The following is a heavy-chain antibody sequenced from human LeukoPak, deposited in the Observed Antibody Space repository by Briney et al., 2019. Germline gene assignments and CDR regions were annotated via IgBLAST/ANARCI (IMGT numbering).Heavy chain of an antibody. Sequence: PSETLSLTCTVSGGSISGYYWSWIRQSPGKGLEWIGYIYYSGSTNYNPSLKSRVTMSVDTSKTHFSLKVSSVTAAETAVYYCARAVVVAATVKWFDAWGQGTLVTVSS. CDR3: ARAVVVAATVKWFDA. CDR1: GGSISGYY. J-gene: IGHJ5*02. D-gene: IGHD2-15*01. V-gene: IGHV4-59*01. CDR2: IYYSGST.